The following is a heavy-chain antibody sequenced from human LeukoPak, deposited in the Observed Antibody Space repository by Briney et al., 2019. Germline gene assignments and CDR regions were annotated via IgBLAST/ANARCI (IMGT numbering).Heavy chain of an antibody. CDR3: ARADFIDAGPYVIAP. V-gene: IGHV1-2*02. J-gene: IGHJ5*02. Sequence: ASVKVSCKTSGYTFTDYYIHWVRQAPGQGLEWMGGINTKTGRTSFARTFQGRVTLTRDPSITTVYMDMAWLTSDDTAIYFCARADFIDAGPYVIAPWGQGTLVTVSS. D-gene: IGHD3-3*01. CDR1: GYTFTDYY. CDR2: INTKTGRT.